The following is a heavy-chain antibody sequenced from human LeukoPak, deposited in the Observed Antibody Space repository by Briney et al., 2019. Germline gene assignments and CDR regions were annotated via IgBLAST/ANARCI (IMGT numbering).Heavy chain of an antibody. J-gene: IGHJ4*02. CDR3: AKDKALYDSSGTFDY. CDR2: ISGSGGST. D-gene: IGHD3-22*01. CDR1: GFTFSNYG. V-gene: IGHV3-23*01. Sequence: PGGSLRLSCAASGFTFSNYGMSWVPQAPGKGLEWVSAISGSGGSTYYADSVKGRFTISRDNSKNTLYLQMNSLRAEDTAVYYCAKDKALYDSSGTFDYWGQGTLVTVSS.